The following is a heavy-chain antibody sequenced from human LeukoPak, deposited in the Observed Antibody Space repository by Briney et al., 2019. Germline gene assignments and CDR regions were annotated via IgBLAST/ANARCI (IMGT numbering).Heavy chain of an antibody. CDR1: GFTFSSYA. CDR2: ISGSGGST. D-gene: IGHD3-9*01. Sequence: GGSLRLSCAASGFTFSSYAMSWVRQAPGKGLEWVSAISGSGGSTYYADSVKGRFTISRDNSKNTLYLQMNSLRAEDTAVYYCAKITYYDILTGSLVAPYFDYWGQGTLVTVSS. V-gene: IGHV3-23*01. CDR3: AKITYYDILTGSLVAPYFDY. J-gene: IGHJ4*02.